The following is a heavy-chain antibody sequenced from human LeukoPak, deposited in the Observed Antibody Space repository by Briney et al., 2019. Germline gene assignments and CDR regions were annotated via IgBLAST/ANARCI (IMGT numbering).Heavy chain of an antibody. D-gene: IGHD3-3*01. CDR3: ARGLLRFLEWSGGYMDV. Sequence: GGSLRLSCAASGFTFSSYGMHWVRQAPGKGLEWVSSISSSSSYIYYADSVKGRFTISRDNAKNSLYLQMNSLRAEDTAVYYCARGLLRFLEWSGGYMDVWGKGTTVTVSS. CDR2: ISSSSSYI. V-gene: IGHV3-21*01. J-gene: IGHJ6*03. CDR1: GFTFSSYG.